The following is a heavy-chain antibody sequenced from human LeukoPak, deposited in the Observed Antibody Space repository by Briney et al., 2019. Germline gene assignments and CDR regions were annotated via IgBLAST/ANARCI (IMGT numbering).Heavy chain of an antibody. CDR3: AINQAGYCGGGSCYRHEFYYMGV. D-gene: IGHD2-15*01. V-gene: IGHV1-69*06. Sequence: SVKVSCKASGGTFSTYVISWVRQAPGQGLEWMGGIIPVFGTANYAEKFQDRVTITADKSTSTAYMELSSLRSEDTAMYYCAINQAGYCGGGSCYRHEFYYMGVWGKGTSVTVSS. CDR2: IIPVFGTA. J-gene: IGHJ6*03. CDR1: GGTFSTYV.